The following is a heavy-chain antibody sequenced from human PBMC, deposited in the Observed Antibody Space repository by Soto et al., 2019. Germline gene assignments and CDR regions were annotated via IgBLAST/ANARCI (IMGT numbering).Heavy chain of an antibody. J-gene: IGHJ4*02. CDR3: ARGSTFMTTVTTGPRYYFDY. CDR1: GYTFTSYY. D-gene: IGHD4-17*01. CDR2: INPSGGST. V-gene: IGHV1-46*01. Sequence: ASVKVSCKASGYTFTSYYMHWVRQAPGQGLEWMGIINPSGGSTSYVQKFQGRVTMTRDTSTSTVYMELSSLRSEDTAVYYCARGSTFMTTVTTGPRYYFDYWGQGTLVTVSS.